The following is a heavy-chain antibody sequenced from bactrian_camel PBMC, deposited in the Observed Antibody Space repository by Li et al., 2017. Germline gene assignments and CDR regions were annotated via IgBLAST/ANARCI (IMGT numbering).Heavy chain of an antibody. D-gene: IGHD2*01. CDR3: RQVVSTPT. CDR2: IYRGGVSS. V-gene: IGHV3S31*01. Sequence: VQLVESGGGSVQSGGSLRLSCAASGDTYRSKCMGWFRQAPGQERERVAGIYRGGVSSYYADWVRGRFAISQDNAKNTLYLQLNSLKLRTRPCITVRQVVSTPTGARGPRSPSP. J-gene: IGHJ4*01. CDR1: GDTYRSKC.